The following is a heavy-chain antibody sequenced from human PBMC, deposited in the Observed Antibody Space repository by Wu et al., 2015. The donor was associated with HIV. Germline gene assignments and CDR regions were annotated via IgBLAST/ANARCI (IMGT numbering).Heavy chain of an antibody. CDR3: AREYCSSTSCYYYYGMDV. Sequence: QVQLQESGPGLVKPSETLSLTCTVSGGSISSYYWSWIRQPAGKGLEWIGRIYTSGRHQLQPSLKSRVTMSVDTSKNQFSLKLSSVTAADTAVYYCAREYCSSTSCYYYYGMDVWGQGTTVTVSS. D-gene: IGHD2-2*01. J-gene: IGHJ6*02. CDR2: IYTSGRH. V-gene: IGHV4-4*07. CDR1: GGSISSYY.